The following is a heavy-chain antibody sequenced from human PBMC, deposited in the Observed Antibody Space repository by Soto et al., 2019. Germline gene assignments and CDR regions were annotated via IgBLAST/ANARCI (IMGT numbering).Heavy chain of an antibody. J-gene: IGHJ6*04. D-gene: IGHD4-4*01. Sequence: SSETRSLTCAVNGGSLSGYYWSWIRQSPGKGLEWIGEINHRGSSDYSPSLKSRVTISIDASKNHVTLELTSVTAADTAVYYCARSDNSNSLYGVEVWGKGNAVTVSS. CDR2: INHRGSS. CDR3: ARSDNSNSLYGVEV. V-gene: IGHV4-34*01. CDR1: GGSLSGYY.